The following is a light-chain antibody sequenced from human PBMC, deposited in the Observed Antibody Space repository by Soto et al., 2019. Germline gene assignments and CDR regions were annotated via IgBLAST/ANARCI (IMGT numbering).Light chain of an antibody. Sequence: QSVLTQPRSVSGSPGQSVTISCTGTSSDVGTYNFVSWYQQHPGKAPKLMVYDVTKRPSGVPDRFSGSKSGNTASLTISGLQAEDEADYHCCSYAGSSTWVFGGGTKVTVL. CDR3: CSYAGSSTWV. V-gene: IGLV2-11*01. CDR1: SSDVGTYNF. J-gene: IGLJ3*02. CDR2: DVT.